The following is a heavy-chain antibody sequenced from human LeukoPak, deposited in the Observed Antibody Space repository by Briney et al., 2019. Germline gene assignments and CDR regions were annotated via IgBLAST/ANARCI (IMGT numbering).Heavy chain of an antibody. J-gene: IGHJ4*02. Sequence: ASVKVSCKASGYTFTGYYIHWVRQATGQGLEWMGWMNPNSGNTGYAQKFQGRVTITADKSTSTAYMELSSLRSEDTAVYYCAREGDYGDFDYWGQGTLVTVSS. CDR2: MNPNSGNT. CDR1: GYTFTGYY. V-gene: IGHV1-8*03. D-gene: IGHD4-17*01. CDR3: AREGDYGDFDY.